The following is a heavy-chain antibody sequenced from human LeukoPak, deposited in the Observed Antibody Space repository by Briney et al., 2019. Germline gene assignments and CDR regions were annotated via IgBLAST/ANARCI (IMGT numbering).Heavy chain of an antibody. CDR2: IYYSGST. J-gene: IGHJ4*02. Sequence: SETLSLTCTVSGGSISSSSYYWGWIRQPPGKGLEWIGSIYYSGSTNYNPPLKSRVTISVDTSKNQFSLKLSSVTAADTAVYYCARSGRSGWYYWGQGTLVTVSS. D-gene: IGHD6-19*01. CDR3: ARSGRSGWYY. V-gene: IGHV4-39*07. CDR1: GGSISSSSYY.